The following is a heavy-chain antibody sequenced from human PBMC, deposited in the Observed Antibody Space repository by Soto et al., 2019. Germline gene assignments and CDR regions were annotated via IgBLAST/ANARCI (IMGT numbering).Heavy chain of an antibody. CDR2: MNPNSGNT. D-gene: IGHD3-3*01. Sequence: ASVKVSCKASGYTLTSYDINWVRQATGQGLEWMGWMNPNSGNTGYAQKFQGRVTMTRNTSISTAYMELSSLRSEDTAVYYCARGRYDFWSGYHNWFDPWGQGTLVTVSS. V-gene: IGHV1-8*01. CDR1: GYTLTSYD. CDR3: ARGRYDFWSGYHNWFDP. J-gene: IGHJ5*02.